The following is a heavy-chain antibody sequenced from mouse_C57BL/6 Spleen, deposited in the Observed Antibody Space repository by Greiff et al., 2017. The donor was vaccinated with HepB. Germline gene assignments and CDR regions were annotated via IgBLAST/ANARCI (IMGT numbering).Heavy chain of an antibody. Sequence: VQLQQSGAELVRPGTSVKMSCKASGYTFTNYWIGWAKQRPGHGLEWIGDIYPGGGYTNYNEKFKGKATLTADKSSSTAYMQFSSLTSEDSAIYYCAIYDYDGGFAYWGQGTLVTVSA. V-gene: IGHV1-63*01. D-gene: IGHD2-4*01. CDR1: GYTFTNYW. CDR2: IYPGGGYT. CDR3: AIYDYDGGFAY. J-gene: IGHJ3*01.